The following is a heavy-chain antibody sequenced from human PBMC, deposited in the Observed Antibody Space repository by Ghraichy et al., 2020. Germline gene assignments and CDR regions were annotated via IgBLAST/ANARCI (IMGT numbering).Heavy chain of an antibody. V-gene: IGHV3-21*01. Sequence: GGSLRLSCAASGFLFRTYTMNWVRQAPGKGLEWVSSISIGGTYIYYADSVKGRFTISRDNAKNSLFLQMNSLTADDTAVYYCARDQDGSGTFSLGLDYWGQGTLVTVSS. D-gene: IGHD3-10*01. CDR1: GFLFRTYT. CDR3: ARDQDGSGTFSLGLDY. J-gene: IGHJ4*02. CDR2: ISIGGTYI.